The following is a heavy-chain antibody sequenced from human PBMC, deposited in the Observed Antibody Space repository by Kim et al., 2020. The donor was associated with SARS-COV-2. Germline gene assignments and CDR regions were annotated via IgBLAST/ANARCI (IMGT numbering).Heavy chain of an antibody. CDR3: GRTGGSPPDY. Sequence: GGSLRLSCAASGFTFSSYWMHWVRQAPGKGLVWVARVNSDGSSTAYADSVKGRFTVSRDNAKNTAYLQMSSLRAEDTAVYYCGRTGGSPPDYWGQGTLVT. D-gene: IGHD3-16*01. CDR1: GFTFSSYW. CDR2: VNSDGSST. V-gene: IGHV3-74*01. J-gene: IGHJ4*02.